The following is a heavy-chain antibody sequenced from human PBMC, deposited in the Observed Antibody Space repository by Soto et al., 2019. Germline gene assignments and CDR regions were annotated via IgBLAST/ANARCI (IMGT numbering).Heavy chain of an antibody. CDR1: GGTISSDTYY. V-gene: IGHV4-39*01. J-gene: IGHJ4*02. D-gene: IGHD2-15*01. CDR2: IFYSGRT. Sequence: QLQLQESGPGLVKPSETLSLTCTVSGGTISSDTYYWGRIRQPPRKGLEWVGSIFYSGRTYYNPSLKSRGIISVDTSKNQFSLRLSSVTAADTAVYYCARHRIKSCGGSSCYFDYWGQGTLVTVSS. CDR3: ARHRIKSCGGSSCYFDY.